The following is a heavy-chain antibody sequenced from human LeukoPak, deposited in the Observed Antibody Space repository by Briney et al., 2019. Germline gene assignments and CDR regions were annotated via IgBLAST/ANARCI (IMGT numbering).Heavy chain of an antibody. Sequence: SETLSLTCTVSGGSISSSSYYWGWIRQPPGKGLEWIGSIYYSGSTYYNPSLKSRVTISVDTSKNQFSLKLSSVTAADTAVYYCARGVSVAGTLTFDPWGQGTLVTVSS. V-gene: IGHV4-39*01. CDR1: GGSISSSSYY. D-gene: IGHD6-19*01. CDR3: ARGVSVAGTLTFDP. J-gene: IGHJ5*02. CDR2: IYYSGST.